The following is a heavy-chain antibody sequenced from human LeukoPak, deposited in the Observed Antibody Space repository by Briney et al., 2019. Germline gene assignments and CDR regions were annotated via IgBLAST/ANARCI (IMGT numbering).Heavy chain of an antibody. D-gene: IGHD3-10*01. CDR2: INWNGGST. CDR3: AKDRLWFGELPPDY. CDR1: GFTFDDYG. V-gene: IGHV3-20*04. J-gene: IGHJ4*02. Sequence: GGSLRLSCAASGFTFDDYGMSWVRQAPGKGLEWVSGINWNGGSTGYADSVKGRFTISRDNAKNSLYLQMNSLRAEDTAVYYCAKDRLWFGELPPDYWGQGTLVTVPS.